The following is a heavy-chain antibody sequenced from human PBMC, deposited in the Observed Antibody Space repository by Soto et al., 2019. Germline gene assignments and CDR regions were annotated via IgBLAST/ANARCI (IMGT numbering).Heavy chain of an antibody. CDR3: ARETKFYGFWSGYYRFDT. CDR1: GYSFNSYG. Sequence: QAQLMQSGPEVKNPGASVKVSCKASGYSFNSYGISWVRQAPGKGLEWMGWISASSGNTSDAQDLQGRLTMTTDTSTSTAYLELRSLTSDDTAVYYCARETKFYGFWSGYYRFDTWGQGTLVSVSS. D-gene: IGHD3-3*01. J-gene: IGHJ5*02. V-gene: IGHV1-18*01. CDR2: ISASSGNT.